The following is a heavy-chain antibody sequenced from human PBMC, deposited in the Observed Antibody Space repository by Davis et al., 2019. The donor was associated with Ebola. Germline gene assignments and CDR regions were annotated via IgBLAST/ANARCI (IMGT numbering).Heavy chain of an antibody. Sequence: GESLKISCAVSGFTFSDHYMDWVRQAPGKGLEWVGRTRNKAKSYTTEYAASVKGRFSISRDDSKNSLYLQMNSLRDEDTAVYYCAVHNGDWLQLDFWGQGTLVTVSS. CDR1: GFTFSDHY. CDR3: AVHNGDWLQLDF. J-gene: IGHJ4*02. D-gene: IGHD3-9*01. CDR2: TRNKAKSYTT. V-gene: IGHV3-72*01.